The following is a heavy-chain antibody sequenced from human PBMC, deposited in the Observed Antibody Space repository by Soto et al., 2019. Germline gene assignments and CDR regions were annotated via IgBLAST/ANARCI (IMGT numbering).Heavy chain of an antibody. V-gene: IGHV3-23*01. CDR2: IYANGDVT. Sequence: GGSLRLSCAASGFTFNKYAMSWFRQAPGKGLEWVSGIYANGDVTYYTDSVKGRFTISRDNSGNTLYLQMNSLRAEDTAIYYYAKDFPTLSSQGTPLFDYCGQSPLVTGSS. CDR3: AKDFPTLSSQGTPLFDY. CDR1: GFTFNKYA. J-gene: IGHJ4*02. D-gene: IGHD1-7*01.